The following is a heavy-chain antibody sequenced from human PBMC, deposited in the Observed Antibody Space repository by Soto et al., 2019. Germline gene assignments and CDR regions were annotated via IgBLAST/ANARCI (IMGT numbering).Heavy chain of an antibody. CDR1: GYTFTSYA. D-gene: IGHD3-16*01. Sequence: QVPLVQSGAEVKKPGASVKVSCKASGYTFTSYAMHWVRLAPGQRLEWMGWINAGNGNTKYSQKFQGRVTITRDTSASTAYMELSSLRSEDTAVYYCARGANSFGGVHTAPFDYWGQGTLVTVSS. CDR2: INAGNGNT. J-gene: IGHJ4*02. V-gene: IGHV1-3*01. CDR3: ARGANSFGGVHTAPFDY.